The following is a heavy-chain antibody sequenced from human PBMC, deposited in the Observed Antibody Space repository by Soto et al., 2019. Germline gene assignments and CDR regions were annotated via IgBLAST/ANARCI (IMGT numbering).Heavy chain of an antibody. J-gene: IGHJ6*02. CDR1: GYTFTGYY. D-gene: IGHD2-2*01. CDR2: INPNSGGT. V-gene: IGHV1-2*04. CDR3: ARDISPTVVPAVRSYGMDV. Sequence: GASVKVSCKASGYTFTGYYMHWVRQAPGQGLEWMGWINPNSGGTNYAQKFQGWVTMTRDTSISTAYMELSRLRSDDTAVYYCARDISPTVVPAVRSYGMDVWGQGTTVTVS.